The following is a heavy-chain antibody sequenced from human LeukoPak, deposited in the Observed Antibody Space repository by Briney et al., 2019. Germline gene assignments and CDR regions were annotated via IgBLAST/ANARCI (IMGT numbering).Heavy chain of an antibody. CDR3: ARLPVVTAIAFDC. Sequence: SETLSLTCTVSGGSISSYYWSWIRQPPGKGLEWIGYIDYSGTTNYNPSLKSRVTISVDTSKNQFSLKLSSVTAADTAVYYCARLPVVTAIAFDCWGQGTLVAVSS. D-gene: IGHD2-21*02. V-gene: IGHV4-59*08. J-gene: IGHJ4*02. CDR2: IDYSGTT. CDR1: GGSISSYY.